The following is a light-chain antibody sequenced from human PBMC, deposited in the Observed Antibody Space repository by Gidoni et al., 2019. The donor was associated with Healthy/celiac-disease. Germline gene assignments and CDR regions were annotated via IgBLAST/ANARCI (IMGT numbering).Light chain of an antibody. CDR2: GNS. V-gene: IGLV1-40*01. CDR3: QSYDSSLSGYV. Sequence: CTGSSSNIGAGYDVHWYQQLPGTAPKLLIYGNSNRPSGVPDRFSGSKSGTSASLAITGLQAEDEADYYCQSYDSSLSGYVFGTGTKVTVL. CDR1: SSNIGAGYD. J-gene: IGLJ1*01.